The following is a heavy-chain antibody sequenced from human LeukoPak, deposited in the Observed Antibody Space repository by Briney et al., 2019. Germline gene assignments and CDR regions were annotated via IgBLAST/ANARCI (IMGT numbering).Heavy chain of an antibody. V-gene: IGHV4-30-2*01. CDR2: IYHSGSP. J-gene: IGHJ4*02. D-gene: IGHD1-14*01. CDR3: ARGNPAGAFDY. Sequence: LSQTLSLTCTVSGGSISSGVYYWSWVRQPPGKGLEWIGYIYHSGSPFYNPSLKSRVTISVDRSKNQFSLKLSSVTAADTAVYYCARGNPAGAFDYWGQGTLVTVSS. CDR1: GGSISSGVYY.